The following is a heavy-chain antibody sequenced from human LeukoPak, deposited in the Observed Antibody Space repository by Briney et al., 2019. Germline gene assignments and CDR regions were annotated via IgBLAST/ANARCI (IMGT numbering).Heavy chain of an antibody. CDR1: GGSFSGYY. J-gene: IGHJ5*02. Sequence: SSETLSLTCAVYGGSFSGYYWSWIRQPPGKGLEWIGEINHSGSTNYNPSLKSRVTISVDTPKNQFSLKLSSVTAADTAVYYCARLWLGASYSSGWLGWFDPWGQGTLVTVSS. V-gene: IGHV4-34*01. D-gene: IGHD6-19*01. CDR3: ARLWLGASYSSGWLGWFDP. CDR2: INHSGST.